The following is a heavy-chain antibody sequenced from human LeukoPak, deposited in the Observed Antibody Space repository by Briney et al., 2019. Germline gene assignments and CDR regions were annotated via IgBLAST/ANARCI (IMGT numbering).Heavy chain of an antibody. J-gene: IGHJ4*02. D-gene: IGHD5-24*01. CDR2: ISSSGSTI. CDR3: ARVGEKAFHLWPEIDY. V-gene: IGHV3-48*03. CDR1: GFTFSSYE. Sequence: GGSLRLSCAASGFTFSSYEMNWVRQAPGKGLEWVSYISSSGSTIYYADSVKGRFTISRDNAKKSLYLQMNSLRAEDTAVYYCARVGEKAFHLWPEIDYWGQGTVVTVSS.